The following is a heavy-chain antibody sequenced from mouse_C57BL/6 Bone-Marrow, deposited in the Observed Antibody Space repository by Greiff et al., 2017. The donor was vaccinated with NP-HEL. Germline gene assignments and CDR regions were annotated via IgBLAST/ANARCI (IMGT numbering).Heavy chain of an antibody. CDR1: GYAFSSSW. V-gene: IGHV1-82*01. D-gene: IGHD1-2*01. Sequence: VQLQESGPELVKPGASVKISCKASGYAFSSSWMNWVKQRPGKGLEWIGRIYPGDGDTNYNGKFKGKATLTADKSSSTAYMQLSSLTSEDSAVYFCARYRERPDYWGQGTTLTVSS. CDR3: ARYRERPDY. J-gene: IGHJ2*01. CDR2: IYPGDGDT.